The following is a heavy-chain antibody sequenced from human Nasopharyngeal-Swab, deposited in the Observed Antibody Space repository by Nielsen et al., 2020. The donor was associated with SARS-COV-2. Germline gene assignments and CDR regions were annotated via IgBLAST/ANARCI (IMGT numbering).Heavy chain of an antibody. CDR2: ISAYNGNT. V-gene: IGHV1-18*01. CDR1: GYTFINYG. J-gene: IGHJ4*02. CDR3: ARDVTTVTTPYFDY. D-gene: IGHD4-17*01. Sequence: ASVKVSCKASGYTFINYGISWGRKAPGQGLEWMGWISAYNGNTNYAQKLQGRVTMTTDTSTSTAYMELRSLRSDDTAVYYCARDVTTVTTPYFDYWGQGTLVTVSS.